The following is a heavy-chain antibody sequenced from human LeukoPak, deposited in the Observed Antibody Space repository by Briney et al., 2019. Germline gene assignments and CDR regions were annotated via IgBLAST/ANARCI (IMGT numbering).Heavy chain of an antibody. CDR3: AKDLPSIAVAAGGPDY. J-gene: IGHJ4*02. CDR2: ISYDGSNK. D-gene: IGHD6-19*01. CDR1: GFTFSSYG. Sequence: GGSLRLSCAASGFTFSSYGMHWVRQAPGKGLEWVAVISYDGSNKYYADSVKGRFTISRDNSKNTLYLQMNSLRAEDTAVYHCAKDLPSIAVAAGGPDYWGQGTLVTVSS. V-gene: IGHV3-30*18.